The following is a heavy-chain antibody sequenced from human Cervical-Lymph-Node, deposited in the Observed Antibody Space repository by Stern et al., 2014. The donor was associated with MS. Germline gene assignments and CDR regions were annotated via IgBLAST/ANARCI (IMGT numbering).Heavy chain of an antibody. J-gene: IGHJ6*02. V-gene: IGHV3-74*02. CDR2: INGDGTIT. CDR1: GFTFGNYL. CDR3: ATHTVATGIVNYFYHGMDV. Sequence: EVQLLESGGGLVQPGGSLRLSCAASGFTFGNYLMHWVRQAPGKGLVWVSRINGDGTITNYADFVKGRFTISRDNAKNTLYLQLNSLRADDTGVYFCATHTVATGIVNYFYHGMDVWGQGTTVTVSS. D-gene: IGHD4-17*01.